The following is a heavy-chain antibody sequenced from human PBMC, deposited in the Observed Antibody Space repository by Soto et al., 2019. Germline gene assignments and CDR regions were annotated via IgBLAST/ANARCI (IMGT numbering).Heavy chain of an antibody. CDR2: ISYDGGNE. Sequence: QVQLVESGGGVVQPGRSLRLSCAASGFTFSTFTFHWVRQPPGKGLEWVALISYDGGNEYYADSVKGRFTISRDSSRNTVYLQMNSLTTDDTAVYYCARDRHEGFGVMNNWLDPWGQGTLVTISS. J-gene: IGHJ5*02. V-gene: IGHV3-30-3*01. D-gene: IGHD3-10*01. CDR1: GFTFSTFT. CDR3: ARDRHEGFGVMNNWLDP.